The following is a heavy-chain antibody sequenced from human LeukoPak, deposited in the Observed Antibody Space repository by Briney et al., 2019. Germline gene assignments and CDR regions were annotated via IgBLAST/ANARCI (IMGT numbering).Heavy chain of an antibody. CDR1: GGSISNYY. Sequence: PSETLSLTCTVSGGSISNYYWGWIRQPPGKGLEWIGEIHHSGSTNYNPSLKSRVTLSVDKSKNQLSLRLTSVTAADTAVYYCARGGDYRFDYWGQGTLVTVSS. D-gene: IGHD4-17*01. V-gene: IGHV4-34*01. CDR3: ARGGDYRFDY. J-gene: IGHJ4*02. CDR2: IHHSGST.